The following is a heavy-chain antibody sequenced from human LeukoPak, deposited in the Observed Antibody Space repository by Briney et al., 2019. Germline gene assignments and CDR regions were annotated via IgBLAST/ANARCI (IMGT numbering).Heavy chain of an antibody. J-gene: IGHJ6*03. CDR3: ARDHKYCTNGVCHSLPMDV. CDR1: GFTFSSYA. Sequence: PGGSLRLSCAASGFTFSSYAMHWVRQAPGKGLEWVAVISYDGSNKYYADSVKGRFTISRDNSKNTLYLQMNSLRAEDTAVYYCARDHKYCTNGVCHSLPMDVWGKGTTVTVSS. D-gene: IGHD2-8*01. V-gene: IGHV3-30*04. CDR2: ISYDGSNK.